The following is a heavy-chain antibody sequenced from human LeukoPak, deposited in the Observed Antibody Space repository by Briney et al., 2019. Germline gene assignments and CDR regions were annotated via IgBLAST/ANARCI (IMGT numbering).Heavy chain of an antibody. J-gene: IGHJ5*02. D-gene: IGHD3-10*01. CDR2: ISSSSSTI. CDR1: GITFSSFW. CDR3: ARDGSGSYMGWFDP. Sequence: GGSLRLSCAASGITFSSFWMSWVRQAPGKGLEWFSYISSSSSTIYYADSVKGRFTISRDNAKNSLYLQMNSLRAEDTAVYYCARDGSGSYMGWFDPWGQGTLVTVSS. V-gene: IGHV3-48*04.